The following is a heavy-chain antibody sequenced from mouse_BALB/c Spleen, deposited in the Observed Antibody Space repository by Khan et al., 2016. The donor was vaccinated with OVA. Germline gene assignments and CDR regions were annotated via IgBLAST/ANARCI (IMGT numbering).Heavy chain of an antibody. CDR2: IFPGNSDT. J-gene: IGHJ3*01. V-gene: IGHV1-5*01. CDR1: GYSFTNYL. Sequence: VRLQQSGTVLARPGASVKMSCKASGYSFTNYLIHWVKQRPGQGLEWIGDIFPGNSDTNYSQKFKDKAKLTAVTSASAAYMELSSLTNEDSAVYYCTRGGYSSFAYGGQGTLVTVSA. D-gene: IGHD1-3*01. CDR3: TRGGYSSFAY.